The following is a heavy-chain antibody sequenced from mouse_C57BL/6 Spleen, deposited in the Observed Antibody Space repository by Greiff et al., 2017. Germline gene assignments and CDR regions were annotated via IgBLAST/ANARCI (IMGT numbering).Heavy chain of an antibody. V-gene: IGHV1-54*01. Sequence: VQLQQSGAELVRPGTSVKVSCKASGYAFTNYLIEWVKQRPGPGLEWIGVINPGSGGTNYNEKFKGKATLTADKSSSTAYMQLSSLTSEDSAVYFCARPPSGAMDYWGQGTSVTVSS. CDR2: INPGSGGT. CDR3: ARPPSGAMDY. J-gene: IGHJ4*01. CDR1: GYAFTNYL.